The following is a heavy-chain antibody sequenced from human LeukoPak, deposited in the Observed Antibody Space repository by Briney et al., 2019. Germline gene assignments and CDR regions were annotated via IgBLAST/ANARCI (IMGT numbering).Heavy chain of an antibody. CDR1: GYTFTSYG. D-gene: IGHD3-9*01. J-gene: IGHJ4*02. V-gene: IGHV1-18*01. Sequence: ASAKVSCKASGYTFTSYGISWVRQAPGQGLEWMGWISAYNGNTNYAQKLQGRVTMTTDTSTSTAYMELRSLRSDDTAVYYCARELRYFDWPTGLDYWGQGTLVTVSS. CDR3: ARELRYFDWPTGLDY. CDR2: ISAYNGNT.